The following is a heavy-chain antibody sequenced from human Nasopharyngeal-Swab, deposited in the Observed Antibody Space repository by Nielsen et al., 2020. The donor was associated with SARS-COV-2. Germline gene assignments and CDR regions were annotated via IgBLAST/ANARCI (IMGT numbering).Heavy chain of an antibody. Sequence: SCAASGFTFSSYAMHWVRQAPGKGLEWVAVISYDGSNKYYADSVKGRFTISRDNSKNTLYLQMNSLRAEDTAVYYCARERQQLGPLHYYYYGMDVWGQGTTVTVSS. CDR1: GFTFSSYA. CDR3: ARERQQLGPLHYYYYGMDV. V-gene: IGHV3-30-3*01. D-gene: IGHD6-13*01. J-gene: IGHJ6*02. CDR2: ISYDGSNK.